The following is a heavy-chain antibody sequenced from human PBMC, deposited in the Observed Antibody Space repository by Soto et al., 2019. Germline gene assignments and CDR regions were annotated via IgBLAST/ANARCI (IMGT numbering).Heavy chain of an antibody. CDR1: GFTVSSNY. V-gene: IGHV3-53*02. Sequence: EVQLVETGGGLIQPGGSLRLSCAASGFTVSSNYMSWVRQAPGKGLEWVSVIYSGGSTYYADSVKGRFTISRDNSKNTLYLQMNSLRAEDTAVDYCARVRFLELSDWFDPWGQGTLVTVSS. CDR3: ARVRFLELSDWFDP. D-gene: IGHD3-3*01. J-gene: IGHJ5*02. CDR2: IYSGGST.